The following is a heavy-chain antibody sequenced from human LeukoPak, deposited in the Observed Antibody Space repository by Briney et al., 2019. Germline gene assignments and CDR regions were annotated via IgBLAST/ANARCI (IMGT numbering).Heavy chain of an antibody. V-gene: IGHV4-31*03. CDR1: GASVSSGSYY. D-gene: IGHD6-13*01. CDR2: IYYTGST. CDR3: ARLMGSWYSDQ. J-gene: IGHJ4*02. Sequence: KPSQTLSLTCNASGASVSSGSYYWSGIRQHPVKGLEWIEYIYYTGSTYYNPSLKCRASISVDTSKNQSCLKLISVTGTETGVYYCARLMGSWYSDQCGQGTLGTVSS.